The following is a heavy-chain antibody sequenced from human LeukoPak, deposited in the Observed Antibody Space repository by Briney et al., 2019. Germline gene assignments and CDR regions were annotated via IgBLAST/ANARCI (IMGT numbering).Heavy chain of an antibody. Sequence: ASVKVSCKASGYTFTSYAMHWVRQAPGQRLEWMGWINAGNGNTKYSQKFQGRVTMTEDTSTDTAYMELSSLRSEDTAVYYCATVGGIYGGNPYFDYWGQGTLVTVSS. V-gene: IGHV1-3*01. J-gene: IGHJ4*02. CDR2: INAGNGNT. CDR1: GYTFTSYA. CDR3: ATVGGIYGGNPYFDY. D-gene: IGHD4-23*01.